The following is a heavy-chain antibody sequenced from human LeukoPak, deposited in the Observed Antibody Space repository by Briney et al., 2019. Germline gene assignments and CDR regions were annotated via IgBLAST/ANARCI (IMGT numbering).Heavy chain of an antibody. J-gene: IGHJ4*02. CDR2: ISHSGST. D-gene: IGHD2-21*01. CDR3: ARHAFASPFAY. CDR1: GDSISSSY. V-gene: IGHV4-59*13. Sequence: IPSETLSLTCTVSGDSISSSYCSWIRQPPEKGLEWIGYISHSGSTNYNPSLKSRVTMSVDTSKNQLSLKLSSVTAADTAVYYCARHAFASPFAYWGQGTLVTVSS.